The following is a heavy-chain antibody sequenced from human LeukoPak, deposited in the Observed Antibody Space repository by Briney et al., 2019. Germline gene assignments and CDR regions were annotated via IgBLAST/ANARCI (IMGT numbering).Heavy chain of an antibody. Sequence: PGGSLRLSCAASEFSVGSNYMTWVRQAPGKGLEWVSLIYSGGSTYYADSVKGRFTISRDNSKNTLYLQMNSLRAEDTAVYYCAKPVTTSHNWFDPWGQGTLVTVSS. CDR3: AKPVTTSHNWFDP. CDR2: IYSGGST. CDR1: EFSVGSNY. V-gene: IGHV3-66*04. D-gene: IGHD4-17*01. J-gene: IGHJ5*02.